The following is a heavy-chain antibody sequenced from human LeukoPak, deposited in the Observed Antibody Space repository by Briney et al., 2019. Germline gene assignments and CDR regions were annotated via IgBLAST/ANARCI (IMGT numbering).Heavy chain of an antibody. D-gene: IGHD4-17*01. V-gene: IGHV3-48*04. CDR2: ISSSSTI. Sequence: PGGSLRLSCAASGFTFSSYSMSWVRQAPGKGLEWVSYISSSSTIYYADSVKGRFTISRDNAKNSLYLQMNSLRAEDTAVYYCAKDAWMTTVTTSDYWGQGTLVTVSS. CDR3: AKDAWMTTVTTSDY. J-gene: IGHJ4*02. CDR1: GFTFSSYS.